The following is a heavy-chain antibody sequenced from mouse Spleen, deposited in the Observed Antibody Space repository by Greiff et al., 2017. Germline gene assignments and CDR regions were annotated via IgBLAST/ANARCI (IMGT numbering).Heavy chain of an antibody. CDR3: ARWVLGGY. J-gene: IGHJ2*01. CDR2: IDPSDSYT. CDR1: GYTFTSYW. V-gene: IGHV1-69*01. Sequence: VQLQQPGAELVMPGASVKLSCKASGYTFTSYWMHWVKQRPGQGLEWIGEIDPSDSYTNYNQKFKGKATLTVDKSSSTAYMQLSSLTSEDSAVYYCARWVLGGYWGQGTTLTVSS.